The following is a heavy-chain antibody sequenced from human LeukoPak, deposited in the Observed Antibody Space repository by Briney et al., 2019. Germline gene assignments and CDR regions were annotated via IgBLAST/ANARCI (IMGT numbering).Heavy chain of an antibody. Sequence: SVKVSCKASGGTFSSYAISWVRQAPGQGLEWMGRIIPILGIANYAQKFQGRVTITADKSTSTAYMELSSLRSEDTAVYCCASPNSSGWYGAFDIWGQGTMVTVSS. CDR2: IIPILGIA. CDR3: ASPNSSGWYGAFDI. D-gene: IGHD6-19*01. V-gene: IGHV1-69*04. J-gene: IGHJ3*02. CDR1: GGTFSSYA.